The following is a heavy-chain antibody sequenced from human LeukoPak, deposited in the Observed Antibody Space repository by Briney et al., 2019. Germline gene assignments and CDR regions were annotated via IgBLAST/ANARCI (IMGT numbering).Heavy chain of an antibody. CDR3: ARHEGYCISSSCSDTFDI. CDR1: GYSFTSYW. D-gene: IGHD2-2*01. Sequence: GESLKISCKGSGYSFTSYWIGWVRQMPGKGLEWMGIIYPDDSDTRCSPSFQGLVTISADKSINTAYLQWSSLKASDTAMYYCARHEGYCISSSCSDTFDIWGQGTMVTVSS. CDR2: IYPDDSDT. V-gene: IGHV5-51*01. J-gene: IGHJ3*02.